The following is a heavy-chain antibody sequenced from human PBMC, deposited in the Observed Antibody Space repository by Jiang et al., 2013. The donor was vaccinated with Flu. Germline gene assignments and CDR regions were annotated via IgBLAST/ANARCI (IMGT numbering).Heavy chain of an antibody. D-gene: IGHD2-15*01. CDR1: GYALTSHG. Sequence: GAEVKKPGASVKVSCKASGYALTSHGINWVRQAPGQGLEWLGWISPYNGFTNYAQKLQGRVTMTTDTSTSTAYMELRNLRSDDTAVYYCARVSGSAPVYYFDVWGNGTTVTVSS. V-gene: IGHV1-18*01. CDR3: ARVSGSAPVYYFDV. J-gene: IGHJ6*03. CDR2: ISPYNGFT.